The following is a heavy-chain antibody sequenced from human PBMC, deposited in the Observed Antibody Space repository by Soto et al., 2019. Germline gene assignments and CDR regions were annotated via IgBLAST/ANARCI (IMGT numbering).Heavy chain of an antibody. Sequence: GGSLRLSCAASAFTFNNYAVSWVRQAPGKGLEWVSGIGGSGRTTYYADSVKGRFTISRDNSNSTLFLQMNSLRAEDTAVYYCAKSRYSDSSGDFYDYWGQGTLVTVSS. V-gene: IGHV3-23*01. CDR1: AFTFNNYA. J-gene: IGHJ4*02. CDR3: AKSRYSDSSGDFYDY. D-gene: IGHD3-22*01. CDR2: IGGSGRTT.